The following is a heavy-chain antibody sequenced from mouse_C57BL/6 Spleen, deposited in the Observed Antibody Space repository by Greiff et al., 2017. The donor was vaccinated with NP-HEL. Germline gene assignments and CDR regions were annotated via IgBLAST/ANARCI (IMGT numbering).Heavy chain of an antibody. CDR2: ISYSGST. Sequence: VQLKESGPGLVKPSQSLSLTCTVTGYSITSGYGWNWIRQFPGNKLEWMGYISYSGSTNYKPSLKSRISITRDTSKNQFCLQLNSVTTEDTATYYCARTARIKYWGQGTTLTVSS. D-gene: IGHD1-2*01. CDR3: ARTARIKY. CDR1: GYSITSGYG. V-gene: IGHV3-2*02. J-gene: IGHJ2*01.